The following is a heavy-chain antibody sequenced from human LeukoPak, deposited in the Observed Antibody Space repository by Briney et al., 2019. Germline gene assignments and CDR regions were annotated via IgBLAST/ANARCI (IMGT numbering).Heavy chain of an antibody. CDR3: ARVGGKLRYFQH. J-gene: IGHJ1*01. Sequence: ASVEVSCKASGYTFTSYYMHWVRQAPGQGLEWMGIINPSGGSTSYAQKFQGRVTMTRDTSTSTVYMELSSLRSEDTAVYYCARVGGKLRYFQHWGQGTLVTVSS. V-gene: IGHV1-46*01. CDR1: GYTFTSYY. D-gene: IGHD1-26*01. CDR2: INPSGGST.